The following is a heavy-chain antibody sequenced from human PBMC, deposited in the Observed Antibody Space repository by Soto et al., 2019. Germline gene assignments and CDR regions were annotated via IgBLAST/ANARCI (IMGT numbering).Heavy chain of an antibody. CDR2: MSHSGGT. J-gene: IGHJ3*02. CDR1: GGFVSSGNYY. D-gene: IGHD1-1*01. CDR3: ARVERGTATTVVDAFDI. Sequence: QEQLQQWGAGLLKPSETLSLTCAFYGGFVSSGNYYWSWIRQPPGKVLEWIGEMSHSGGTHFNLSLKRRVTISVDTSKNQFSLKMSSVTAAGTALYYCARVERGTATTVVDAFDIWGPGIMVTVPS. V-gene: IGHV4-34*01.